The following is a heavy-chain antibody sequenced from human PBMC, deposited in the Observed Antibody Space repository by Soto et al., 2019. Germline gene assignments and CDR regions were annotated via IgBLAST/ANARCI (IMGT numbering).Heavy chain of an antibody. CDR3: ARTGLWQDYYYYYGMDV. CDR1: GYIFTNYA. V-gene: IGHV1-3*01. D-gene: IGHD3-16*01. J-gene: IGHJ6*02. CDR2: INPDNGNT. Sequence: ASVKVSCKASGYIFTNYALHWVRQAPGQRLEWMGWINPDNGNTKYSQKFQGRVTITRDASTSTAYMELSSLRSEDTAVYYCARTGLWQDYYYYYGMDVWGQGTTVTVSS.